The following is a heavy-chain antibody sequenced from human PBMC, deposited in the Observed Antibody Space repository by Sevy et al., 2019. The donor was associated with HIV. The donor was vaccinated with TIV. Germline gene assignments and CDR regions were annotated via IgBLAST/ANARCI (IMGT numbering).Heavy chain of an antibody. D-gene: IGHD4-4*01. V-gene: IGHV4-39*01. Sequence: SETLSLTCTVSGGSISSSSYYWGWIRQPPGKGLEGIRSIYDSGSTYYNPSLKSPVTISVDTSKNQFSLKLSSVTAADTAVYYCARHEDYSTGNYYYYYGMDVWGQGTPVTVSS. CDR2: IYDSGST. J-gene: IGHJ6*02. CDR1: GGSISSSSYY. CDR3: ARHEDYSTGNYYYYYGMDV.